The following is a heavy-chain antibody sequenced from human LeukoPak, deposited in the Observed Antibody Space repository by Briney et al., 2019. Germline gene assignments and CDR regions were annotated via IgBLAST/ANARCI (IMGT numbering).Heavy chain of an antibody. V-gene: IGHV4-39*01. J-gene: IGHJ6*03. CDR3: ARRLLRGGYSYGGSYMDV. CDR2: ISNTGST. CDR1: GGSISSSSSY. Sequence: PSETLSLTCTVSGGSISSSSSYWDWIRQSPGKGLEWIGSISNTGSTYSNPSLKSRLTIDVDTSKTQFSLKLTSVTATDTAVYYCARRLLRGGYSYGGSYMDVWGRGTTVTVS. D-gene: IGHD5-18*01.